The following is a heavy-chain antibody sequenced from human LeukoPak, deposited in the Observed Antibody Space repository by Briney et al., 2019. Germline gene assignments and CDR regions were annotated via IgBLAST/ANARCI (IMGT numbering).Heavy chain of an antibody. CDR3: ARNENPWTKGGENYFDY. CDR2: IIPIFGTA. Sequence: GASVKVSCKASGGTFSSYAISWVRQAPGQGLEWMGGIIPIFGTANYAQKFQGRVTITTDESTSTAYMELSSLRSEDTAVYYCARNENPWTKGGENYFDYWGQGTLVTVSS. D-gene: IGHD2-21*01. V-gene: IGHV1-69*05. J-gene: IGHJ4*02. CDR1: GGTFSSYA.